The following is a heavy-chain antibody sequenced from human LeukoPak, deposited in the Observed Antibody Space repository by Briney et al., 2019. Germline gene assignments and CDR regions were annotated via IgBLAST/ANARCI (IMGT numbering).Heavy chain of an antibody. CDR3: ARDRFDCGDSQEPYYYYGMDV. CDR2: ISSSGSTI. J-gene: IGHJ6*02. V-gene: IGHV3-11*01. D-gene: IGHD4-17*01. CDR1: GFTFSDYY. Sequence: GGSLRLSCAASGFTFSDYYMSWIRQAPGKGLEWVSYISSSGSTIYYADSVKGRFTISRDNAKNSLYLQMNSLRAEDTAVYYCARDRFDCGDSQEPYYYYGMDVWGQGTTVTVSS.